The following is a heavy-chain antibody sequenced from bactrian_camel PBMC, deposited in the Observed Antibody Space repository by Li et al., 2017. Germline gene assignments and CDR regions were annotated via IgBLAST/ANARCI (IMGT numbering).Heavy chain of an antibody. CDR2: VDYDGRA. Sequence: HVQLVESGGGSVQAGGPLRLSCTASGLTFDDHDMGWFRQAPGKEREIVAGVDYDGRATYADSVKGRFTISQDNAKNTVYLQMDNLKLEDTAEYYCVTEAGGMWRGTCQDFVMWGQGTQVTVS. J-gene: IGHJ4*01. V-gene: IGHV3S60*01. CDR3: VTEAGGMWRGTCQDFVM. D-gene: IGHD3*01. CDR1: GLTFDDHD.